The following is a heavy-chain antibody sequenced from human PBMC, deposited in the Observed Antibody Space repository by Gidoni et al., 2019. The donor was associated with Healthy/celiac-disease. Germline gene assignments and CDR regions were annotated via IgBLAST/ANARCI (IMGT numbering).Heavy chain of an antibody. V-gene: IGHV1-18*01. CDR3: ASDGGATIDY. D-gene: IGHD2-21*01. CDR1: GYTFTSYG. J-gene: IGHJ4*02. Sequence: QVQLVQSETEVKTPGASVKVSCKASGYTFTSYGISWVRQAPGQGLEWMGWIRAYNGNTNYAQKLPCRVTMTTDTSTSTAYMELRSLRSDDTAVYYCASDGGATIDYWGQGTLVTVSS. CDR2: IRAYNGNT.